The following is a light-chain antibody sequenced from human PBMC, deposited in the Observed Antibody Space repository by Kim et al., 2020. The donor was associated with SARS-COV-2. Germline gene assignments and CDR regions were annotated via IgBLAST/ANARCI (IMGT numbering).Light chain of an antibody. CDR2: GAS. Sequence: VSPGERPTLSCRASHSVSSNLAWYQQKPGQAPRLLIYGASTRATGVPARFSGSGSGTEFTLTISSLQSEDFAVYFCQQYNYWPPAFGPGTKVDIK. J-gene: IGKJ3*01. V-gene: IGKV3-15*01. CDR3: QQYNYWPPA. CDR1: HSVSSN.